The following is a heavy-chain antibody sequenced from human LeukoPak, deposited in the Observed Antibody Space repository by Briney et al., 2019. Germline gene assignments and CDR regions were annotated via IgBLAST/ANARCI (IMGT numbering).Heavy chain of an antibody. D-gene: IGHD3-16*01. J-gene: IGHJ4*02. Sequence: GGSLRLSCAASGFTFSSYGMHWVRQAPGKGLEWVAVIWYDGSNKYYADSVKGRFTISRDNSKNTLYLQMNSLRAEDTAVYYCAIEVLAGVNKLTLRYWGQGTLVTVSS. CDR1: GFTFSSYG. CDR2: IWYDGSNK. CDR3: AIEVLAGVNKLTLRY. V-gene: IGHV3-33*01.